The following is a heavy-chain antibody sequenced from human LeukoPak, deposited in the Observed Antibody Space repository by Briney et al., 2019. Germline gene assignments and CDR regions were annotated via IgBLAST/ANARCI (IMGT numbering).Heavy chain of an antibody. CDR1: GFTFRSYG. CDR3: ARWIGAAGIEYHYYMDV. CDR2: IQYDGSNK. Sequence: GGSLRLSCAAFGFTFRSYGMHWVRQAPGKGLEWMAFIQYDGSNKYYADSVKGRFTISRDNSKNTLDLQVDSLRPEDTAVYYCARWIGAAGIEYHYYMDVWGRGTTVTVSS. D-gene: IGHD6-13*01. J-gene: IGHJ6*03. V-gene: IGHV3-30*02.